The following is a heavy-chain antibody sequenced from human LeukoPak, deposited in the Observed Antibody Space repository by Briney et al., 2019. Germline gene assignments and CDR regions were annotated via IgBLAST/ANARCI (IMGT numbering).Heavy chain of an antibody. Sequence: SVKVSCKASGGTFSSYAISWVRQAPGQGLEWMGRIIPILGIANYAQKFQGRVTITADKSTSTAYMELSSLRSQDTAVYYCAEGTLYGYDILTGYSNDAFDIWGQGKMVTVSS. CDR3: AEGTLYGYDILTGYSNDAFDI. CDR2: IIPILGIA. CDR1: GGTFSSYA. J-gene: IGHJ3*02. D-gene: IGHD3-9*01. V-gene: IGHV1-69*04.